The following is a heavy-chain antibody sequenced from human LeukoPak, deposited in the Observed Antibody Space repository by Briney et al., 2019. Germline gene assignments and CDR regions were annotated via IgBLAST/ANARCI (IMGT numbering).Heavy chain of an antibody. CDR3: AYNRNFALDN. V-gene: IGHV4/OR15-8*01. CDR2: VYHDGSA. CDR1: GASIESHSW. J-gene: IGHJ4*01. D-gene: IGHD1-14*01. Sequence: SETLSLTCAVSGASIESHSWWSWVRQPPGKGLEWIGEVYHDGSANYKPSLKSRVTISADTSRNLFSLKLTSVTAADTAVYYCAYNRNFALDNWGRGTLVTVSS.